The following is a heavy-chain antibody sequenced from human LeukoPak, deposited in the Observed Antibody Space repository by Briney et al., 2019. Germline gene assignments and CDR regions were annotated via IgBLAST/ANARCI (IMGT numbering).Heavy chain of an antibody. CDR2: ISSNGGST. D-gene: IGHD3-3*01. CDR3: ARVKLRFLEWLPDY. Sequence: GGSLRLSCGASGFTFSSYAMHWVRQAPGKGQEYVSAISSNGGSTYYANSVKGRFTISRDNSKNTLYLQMGSLRAEDMAVYYCARVKLRFLEWLPDYWGQGTLVTVSS. V-gene: IGHV3-64*01. J-gene: IGHJ4*02. CDR1: GFTFSSYA.